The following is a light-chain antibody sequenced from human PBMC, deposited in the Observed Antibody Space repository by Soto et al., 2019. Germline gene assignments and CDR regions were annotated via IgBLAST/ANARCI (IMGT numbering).Light chain of an antibody. CDR2: DAS. J-gene: IGKJ2*01. CDR1: QDIMKS. CDR3: HQFENLPYT. Sequence: DIQMTQSPSSLSASVGDRVTITCQASQDIMKSLNWFQQKPGKAPKVLIYDASNLEPGVPSRFSESGSGTHFTFTISSLQSEDIATYYCHQFENLPYTFGQGTKLEIK. V-gene: IGKV1-33*01.